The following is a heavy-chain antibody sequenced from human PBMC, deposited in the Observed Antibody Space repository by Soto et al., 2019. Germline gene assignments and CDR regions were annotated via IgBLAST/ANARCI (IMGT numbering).Heavy chain of an antibody. J-gene: IGHJ4*02. CDR1: RFTFSSYA. CDR2: ISYDGSNK. CDR3: ARDRDISNYFEY. Sequence: SLRLSCEASRFTFSSYAMHWVLRAPGKGLEWVAVISYDGSNKYYADSVKGRSTISRDNSKNTLYLQMNSLRAEDTAVYYCARDRDISNYFEYWGQGTLVTVSS. V-gene: IGHV3-30-3*01. D-gene: IGHD3-9*01.